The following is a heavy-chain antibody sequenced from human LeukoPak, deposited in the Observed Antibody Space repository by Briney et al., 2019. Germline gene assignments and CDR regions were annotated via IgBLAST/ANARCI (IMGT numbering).Heavy chain of an antibody. J-gene: IGHJ4*02. V-gene: IGHV4-61*08. CDR2: IYYSGST. Sequence: SETLSLTCAVSGGSISSGGYSWSWIRQPPGKGLEWIGYIYYSGSTYYNPSLKSRVTISVDTSKNQFSLKLSSVTAADTAVYYCARVSRPYYFDYWGQGTLVTVSS. CDR1: GGSISSGGYS. CDR3: ARVSRPYYFDY.